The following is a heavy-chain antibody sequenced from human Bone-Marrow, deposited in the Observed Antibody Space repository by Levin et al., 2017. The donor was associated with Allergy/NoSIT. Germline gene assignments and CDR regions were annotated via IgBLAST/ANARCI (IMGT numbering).Heavy chain of an antibody. J-gene: IGHJ6*02. D-gene: IGHD3-10*01. CDR3: AFDLLWFGEFLWYYGMDV. CDR1: GGTFSSYA. V-gene: IGHV1-69*06. CDR2: IIPIFGTA. Sequence: SVKVSCKASGGTFSSYAISWVRQAPGQGLEWMGGIIPIFGTANYAQKFQGRVTITADKSTSTAYMELSSLRSEDTAVYYCAFDLLWFGEFLWYYGMDVWGQGTTVTVSS.